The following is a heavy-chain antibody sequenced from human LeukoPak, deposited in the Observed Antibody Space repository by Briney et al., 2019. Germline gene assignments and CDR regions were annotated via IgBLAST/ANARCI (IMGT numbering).Heavy chain of an antibody. CDR3: ARGVRGYSYGFDLGYYYYYMDV. Sequence: ASVKVSCKASGYTFTGYYMHWVRQAPGQGLEWMGRINPNSGGTNYAQKFQGRVTMTRDTSISTAYMELSRLRSDDTAVYYCARGVRGYSYGFDLGYYYYYMDVWGKGTTVTVSS. V-gene: IGHV1-2*06. J-gene: IGHJ6*03. CDR1: GYTFTGYY. D-gene: IGHD5-18*01. CDR2: INPNSGGT.